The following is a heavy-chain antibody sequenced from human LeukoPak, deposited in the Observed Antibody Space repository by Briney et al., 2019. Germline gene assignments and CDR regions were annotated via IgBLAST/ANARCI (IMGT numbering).Heavy chain of an antibody. CDR3: ASERSGTGAFDI. J-gene: IGHJ3*02. Sequence: ASVKVSCKASGYTLTGYYLHWVRQAPGQGLEYMGWVNHDSDGAHSAQNFQGRVTMTRDTSVNTAYMELTRLTSDDTAVYYCASERSGTGAFDIWGQGTLVTVSS. CDR2: VNHDSDGA. V-gene: IGHV1-2*02. D-gene: IGHD1-1*01. CDR1: GYTLTGYY.